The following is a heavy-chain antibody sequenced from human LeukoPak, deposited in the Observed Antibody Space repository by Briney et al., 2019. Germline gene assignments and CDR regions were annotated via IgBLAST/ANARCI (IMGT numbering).Heavy chain of an antibody. J-gene: IGHJ5*02. CDR2: IYHSGST. Sequence: KPSETLSLTCAVSGGSISSSNWWSWVRQPPGKGLEWIGEIYHSGSTNYNPSLKSRVTISVDKSKNQFSLKLSSVTAADTAVYYCARDLAVAVAGYNWFDPWGQGTLVTVSS. D-gene: IGHD6-19*01. CDR1: GGSISSSNW. CDR3: ARDLAVAVAGYNWFDP. V-gene: IGHV4-4*02.